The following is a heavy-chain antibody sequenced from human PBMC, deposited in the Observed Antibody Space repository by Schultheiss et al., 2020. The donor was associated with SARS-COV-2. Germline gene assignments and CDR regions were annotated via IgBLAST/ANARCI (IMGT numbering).Heavy chain of an antibody. CDR1: GGSISSYY. J-gene: IGHJ4*02. CDR2: IYYSGST. Sequence: SETLSLTCTVSGGSISSYYWSWIRQPPGKGLEWIGYIYYSGSTNYNPSLKSRVTISVDTSKNQFSPKLSSVTAADTAVYYCARGETYSSGWYYFDYWGQGTLVTVSS. CDR3: ARGETYSSGWYYFDY. D-gene: IGHD6-19*01. V-gene: IGHV4-59*01.